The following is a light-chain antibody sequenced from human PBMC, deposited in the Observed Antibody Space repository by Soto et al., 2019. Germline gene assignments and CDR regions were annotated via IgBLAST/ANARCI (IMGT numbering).Light chain of an antibody. CDR1: QSISSTY. CDR2: AAS. J-gene: IGKJ1*01. Sequence: EIVMTQSPATLSVSPGDRATLSCRASQSISSTYLAWYQQKPGQAPRLLIYAASNRATGIPDRFSGGGSGTDFTLTITRLEPEDFAVYYCQQYGSSPSTFGQGTKVDIK. V-gene: IGKV3-20*01. CDR3: QQYGSSPST.